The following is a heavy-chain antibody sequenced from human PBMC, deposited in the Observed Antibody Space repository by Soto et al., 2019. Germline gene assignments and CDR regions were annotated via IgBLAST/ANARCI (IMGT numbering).Heavy chain of an antibody. V-gene: IGHV3-30-3*01. CDR1: GFIFSSYT. CDR3: AREDGIAGETSAFDY. Sequence: PGGSLRLSCAASGFIFSSYTMHWVRQAPGKGLEWVGVITYDGSNQYCADSVKGRFTISRDNAKNSLFLQMSSLTAEDTAVYYCAREDGIAGETSAFDYWGHGTLVTVSS. CDR2: ITYDGSNQ. D-gene: IGHD1-26*01. J-gene: IGHJ4*01.